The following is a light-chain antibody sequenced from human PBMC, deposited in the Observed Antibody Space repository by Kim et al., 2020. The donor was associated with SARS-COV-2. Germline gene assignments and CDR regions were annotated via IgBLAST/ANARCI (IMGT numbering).Light chain of an antibody. CDR2: AND. V-gene: IGLV1-44*01. Sequence: GERVNISCSGGRSNIGSYTLNWYQQFQGVAPKLLIYANDLRPSGVPDRFSGSKSGTSASLAISGLQSEDEADYYCATWDDSLSGWVFGGGTQLTVL. CDR3: ATWDDSLSGWV. J-gene: IGLJ3*02. CDR1: RSNIGSYT.